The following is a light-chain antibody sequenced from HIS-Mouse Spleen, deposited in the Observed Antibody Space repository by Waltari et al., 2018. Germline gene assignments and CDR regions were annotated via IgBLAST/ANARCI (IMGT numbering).Light chain of an antibody. Sequence: SDELTHPPSVSVSPGQTARITRPVDALPKQAAYLYQQKAGQAPVLVIYEDSKRPPGIPERFSGSSSGTMATLTSSGAQVEDEADYYCYSTDSSGNHRVFGGGTKLTVL. J-gene: IGLJ2*01. CDR2: EDS. CDR3: YSTDSSGNHRV. V-gene: IGLV3-10*01. CDR1: ALPKQA.